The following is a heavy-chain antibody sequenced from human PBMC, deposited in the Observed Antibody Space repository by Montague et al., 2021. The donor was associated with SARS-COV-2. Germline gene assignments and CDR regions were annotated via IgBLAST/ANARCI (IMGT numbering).Heavy chain of an antibody. J-gene: IGHJ6*02. CDR2: IYYSGST. D-gene: IGHD3-10*01. Sequence: SETLSLTCTVSGGSISGYYWSWIRQPPGKGLEWIGYIYYSGSTNYNPSLKSRVTISVDTSKNQFSLKLSSVTAADTAVYYCAREAWFGDKTSASEYYGMDVWGQGTTVTVSS. CDR3: AREAWFGDKTSASEYYGMDV. V-gene: IGHV4-59*01. CDR1: GGSISGYY.